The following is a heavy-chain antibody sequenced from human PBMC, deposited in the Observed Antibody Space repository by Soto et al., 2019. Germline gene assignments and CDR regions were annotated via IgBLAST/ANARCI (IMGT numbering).Heavy chain of an antibody. D-gene: IGHD3-10*01. J-gene: IGHJ3*02. Sequence: QVPLVQSGAEVKKPGASVKVSCKASGYTFTSYGINWVRQAPGQRLAWMGWISAYNGNTNYAQKLQGRVTMTTDTSTSTAYMELRSLRSDDTAVYYCAREVMGYYYGSGDAFDIWGQGTMVTVSS. CDR2: ISAYNGNT. CDR3: AREVMGYYYGSGDAFDI. V-gene: IGHV1-18*04. CDR1: GYTFTSYG.